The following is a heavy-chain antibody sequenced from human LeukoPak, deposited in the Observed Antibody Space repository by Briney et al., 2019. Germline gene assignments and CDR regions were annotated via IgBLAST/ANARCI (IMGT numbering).Heavy chain of an antibody. V-gene: IGHV1-69*05. CDR3: ARRSSGWYDY. CDR1: GGTFSSYA. J-gene: IGHJ4*02. CDR2: IIPIFGTA. D-gene: IGHD6-19*01. Sequence: ASVKVPCKASGGTFSSYAISWVRQAPGQGLEWMGRIIPIFGTANYAQKFQGRVTITTDESTSTAYMELSSLRSEDTAVYYCARRSSGWYDYWGQGTLVTVSS.